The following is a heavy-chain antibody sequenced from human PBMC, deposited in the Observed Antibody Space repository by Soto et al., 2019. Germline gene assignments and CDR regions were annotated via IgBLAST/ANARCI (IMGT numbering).Heavy chain of an antibody. CDR1: GFTVSSDY. Sequence: GGSLRLSCAASGFTVSSDYMSWVRQAPGKGLEWVSVIYSGGNTYYADSVKGRFTISRDTSKNTLHLQMNSLSAEDTAVYYCARASGSRLFDYWGQGTLVTVYS. V-gene: IGHV3-53*01. J-gene: IGHJ4*02. CDR3: ARASGSRLFDY. CDR2: IYSGGNT. D-gene: IGHD1-26*01.